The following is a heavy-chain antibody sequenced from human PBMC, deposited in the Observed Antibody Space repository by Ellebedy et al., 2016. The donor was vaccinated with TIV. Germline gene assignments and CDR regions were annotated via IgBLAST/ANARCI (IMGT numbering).Heavy chain of an antibody. D-gene: IGHD1-26*01. CDR1: GFTFSGYA. Sequence: PGGSLRLSCVASGFTFSGYAMSRVRQTPGKRLEWLSGINSRGGTTSYADSVKGRFTISRDNSKNTLYLQMNSLRAGDTAVYYCAKDKVFGGSKWEIDVWGQGTTVTVSS. V-gene: IGHV3-23*01. J-gene: IGHJ6*02. CDR3: AKDKVFGGSKWEIDV. CDR2: INSRGGTT.